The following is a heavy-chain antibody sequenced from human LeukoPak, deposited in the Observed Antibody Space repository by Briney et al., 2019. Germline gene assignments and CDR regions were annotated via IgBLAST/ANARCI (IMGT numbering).Heavy chain of an antibody. J-gene: IGHJ4*02. Sequence: PSETLSLTCTVSGGSISSYYWSWIRQPPGKGLGWIGYIYYSGSTNYNPSLKSRVTISVDTSKNQFSLKLSSVAAADTAVYYCARGPHCNNGVCYYFDAWGQGTLVTVSS. D-gene: IGHD2-8*01. CDR2: IYYSGST. CDR1: GGSISSYY. CDR3: ARGPHCNNGVCYYFDA. V-gene: IGHV4-59*01.